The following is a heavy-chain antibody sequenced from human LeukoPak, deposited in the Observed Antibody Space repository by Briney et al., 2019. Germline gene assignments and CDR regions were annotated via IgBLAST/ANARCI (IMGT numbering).Heavy chain of an antibody. CDR2: IYPSDSDT. Sequence: GVPLHISCPGSGYSVTTYWIGWVRQMPGKGLEWMGSIYPSDSDTRYSPSFQDQVTIPADKSISTAYLQWSSLKASDTAMYYCARRRVAGARYIRERLYDAFDIWGQGTMVTVSS. CDR3: ARRRVAGARYIRERLYDAFDI. D-gene: IGHD6-19*01. V-gene: IGHV5-51*01. CDR1: GYSVTTYW. J-gene: IGHJ3*02.